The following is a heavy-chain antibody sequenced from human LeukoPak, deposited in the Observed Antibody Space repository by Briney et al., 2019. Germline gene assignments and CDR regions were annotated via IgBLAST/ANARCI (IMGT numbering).Heavy chain of an antibody. CDR3: ARARPYYYYGMDV. V-gene: IGHV3-48*03. Sequence: GGSLRLSCAASGFTFSSYEMNWVRQAPGKGLEWVSYTSSSGSTIYYADSVEGRFTISRDNAKNSLYLQMNSLRAEDTAVYYCARARPYYYYGMDVWGQGTTVTVSS. J-gene: IGHJ6*02. CDR1: GFTFSSYE. CDR2: TSSSGSTI.